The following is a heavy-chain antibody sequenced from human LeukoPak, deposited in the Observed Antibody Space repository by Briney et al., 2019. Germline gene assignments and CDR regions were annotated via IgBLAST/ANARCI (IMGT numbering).Heavy chain of an antibody. CDR3: ARAASGYYGMDV. J-gene: IGHJ6*02. CDR2: INPNSGGT. CDR1: GYTFTGYY. D-gene: IGHD3-10*01. Sequence: ASVKVSCKASGYTFTGYYMHWVRQAPGQGLEWMGRINPNSGGTNYAQKFQGRVTITADESTSTAYMELSSLRSEDTAVYYCARAASGYYGMDVWGQGTTVTVSS. V-gene: IGHV1-2*06.